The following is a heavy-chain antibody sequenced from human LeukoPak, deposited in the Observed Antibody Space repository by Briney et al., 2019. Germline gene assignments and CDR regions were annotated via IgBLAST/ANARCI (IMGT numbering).Heavy chain of an antibody. CDR3: ASEDYGGNSGY. CDR1: GYTFTSYG. J-gene: IGHJ4*02. CDR2: ISAYNGNT. Sequence: ASVKVSCKASGYTFTSYGISWVRQAPGQGLEWMGWISAYNGNTNYAQKLQGRVTMTTDTSTSTAYMELRSLRSDDTAVYCCASEDYGGNSGYWGQGTLVTVSS. D-gene: IGHD4-23*01. V-gene: IGHV1-18*01.